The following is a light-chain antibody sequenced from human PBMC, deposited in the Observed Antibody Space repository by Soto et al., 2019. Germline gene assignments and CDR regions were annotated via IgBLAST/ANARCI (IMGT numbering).Light chain of an antibody. V-gene: IGKV3-20*01. CDR1: ESVRSNH. CDR2: GAS. Sequence: EIVLTQSPGTLSLSPGDRVTLSCRASESVRSNHLAWYQQKLGQAPRLLIFGASSRAAGIPDRFSGSGSGTDFTFTISRLEPEDFAVYYCQQYGDSPYTFGQGTKVDIK. J-gene: IGKJ2*01. CDR3: QQYGDSPYT.